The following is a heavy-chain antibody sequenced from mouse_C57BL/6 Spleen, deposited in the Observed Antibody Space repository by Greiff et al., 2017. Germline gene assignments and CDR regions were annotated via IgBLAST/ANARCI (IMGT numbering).Heavy chain of an antibody. J-gene: IGHJ2*01. V-gene: IGHV5-17*01. CDR3: ARDPRGYFDY. CDR1: GFTFSDYG. CDR2: ISSGSSTI. Sequence: EVKVEESGGGLVKPGGSLKLSCAASGFTFSDYGMHWVRQAPEKGLEWVAYISSGSSTIYYADTVKGRFTISRDNAKNTLFLQMTSLRSEDTAMYYCARDPRGYFDYWGQGTTLTVSS.